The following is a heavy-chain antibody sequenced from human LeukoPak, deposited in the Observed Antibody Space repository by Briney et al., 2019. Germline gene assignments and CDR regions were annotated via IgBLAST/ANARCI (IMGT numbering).Heavy chain of an antibody. CDR3: AKDSLYDILTGYYSD. CDR1: GLTFDDYA. Sequence: PGGSLRLSCAASGLTFDDYAMHWVRQAPGKGLEWVSGISWNSGSIGYADSVKGRFTISRDNAKNSLYLQMNSLRAEDTALYYCAKDSLYDILTGYYSDWGQGTLVTVSS. V-gene: IGHV3-9*01. J-gene: IGHJ4*02. CDR2: ISWNSGSI. D-gene: IGHD3-9*01.